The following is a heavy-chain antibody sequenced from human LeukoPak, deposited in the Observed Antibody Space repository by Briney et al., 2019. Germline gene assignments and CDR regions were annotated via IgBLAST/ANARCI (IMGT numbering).Heavy chain of an antibody. D-gene: IGHD1-26*01. CDR1: GFAFISYS. CDR2: TSYDGSNK. J-gene: IGHJ4*02. V-gene: IGHV3-30*04. CDR3: ARVSGSYGDSAY. Sequence: GGSLRLSCAASGFAFISYSMHWVRQAPGKGLEWVAVTSYDGSNKYYADSVKGRFTISRDNSKNTLYLQMNSLRTDDTAVYYCARVSGSYGDSAYWGQGTLVTVSS.